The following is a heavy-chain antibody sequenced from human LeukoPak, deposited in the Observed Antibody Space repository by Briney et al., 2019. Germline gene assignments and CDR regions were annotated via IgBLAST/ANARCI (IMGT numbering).Heavy chain of an antibody. CDR1: GFTFRNFA. Sequence: PGGSLRLSCSASGFTFRNFAISWVRQAPGKGLEWVSSIGGGDTPYADSVKGRFTISRDDSRSTVDLQMSSLRAEDTAVYYCAKDGQFLNSMYDYFDSWGQGTLVTVFS. CDR3: AKDGQFLNSMYDYFDS. J-gene: IGHJ4*02. CDR2: IGGGDT. V-gene: IGHV3-23*01. D-gene: IGHD2/OR15-2a*01.